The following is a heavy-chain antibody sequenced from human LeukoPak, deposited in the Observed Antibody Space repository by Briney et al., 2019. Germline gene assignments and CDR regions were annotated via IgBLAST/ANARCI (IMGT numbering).Heavy chain of an antibody. CDR1: GYSFTSYW. V-gene: IGHV5-51*01. D-gene: IGHD3-22*01. Sequence: PGESLKISCKGSGYSFTSYWIGWVRQMPGKGLEWMGIIYPGDSDTRYSPSFQGQVTISADKSISTAYLQWSSLKASDTAMYYCARRVNSHYDSSGYYGSWGQGTLVTVSS. CDR3: ARRVNSHYDSSGYYGS. CDR2: IYPGDSDT. J-gene: IGHJ4*02.